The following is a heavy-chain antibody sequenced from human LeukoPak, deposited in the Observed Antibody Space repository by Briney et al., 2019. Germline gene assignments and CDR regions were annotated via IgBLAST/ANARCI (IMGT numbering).Heavy chain of an antibody. CDR2: ISGSGGIT. Sequence: GGSLRLSCAASGFTFSSYGMNWVRQAPGKGLEWVSAISGSGGITYYADSVKGRFTISRDNSKNTVHLQMNSLRVEDTAVYYCAGSSGWYLAYWGQGTLVIGSS. J-gene: IGHJ4*02. V-gene: IGHV3-23*01. CDR3: AGSSGWYLAY. D-gene: IGHD6-19*01. CDR1: GFTFSSYG.